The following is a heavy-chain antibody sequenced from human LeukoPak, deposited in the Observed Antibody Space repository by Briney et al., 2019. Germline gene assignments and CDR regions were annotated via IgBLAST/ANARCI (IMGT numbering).Heavy chain of an antibody. D-gene: IGHD4-17*01. J-gene: IGHJ4*02. CDR3: ARDRLHYGEYEKTFDY. CDR1: GFTFSDYY. CDR2: ISSSGSTI. V-gene: IGHV3-11*04. Sequence: GGSLRLSCAASGFTFSDYYMSWIRQAPGKGLEWVPYISSSGSTIYYADSVKGRFTISRDNAKNSLYLQMNSLRAEDTAVYYCARDRLHYGEYEKTFDYWGQGTLVTVSS.